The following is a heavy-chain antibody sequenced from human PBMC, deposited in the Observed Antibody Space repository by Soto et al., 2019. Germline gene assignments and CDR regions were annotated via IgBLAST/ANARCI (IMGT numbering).Heavy chain of an antibody. CDR2: ISGRGGST. Sequence: EVQLVESGGGLVQPGGSLRLSCAASGFTFSSYAMSWVRQAPGKGLEWVSVISGRGGSTYYADSVKGRFTISRDNSKNTMYLQMNSLRAEDTAVYYCAKRNWGGWYFDLWGRGTLVTVSS. D-gene: IGHD7-27*01. V-gene: IGHV3-23*04. CDR3: AKRNWGGWYFDL. J-gene: IGHJ2*01. CDR1: GFTFSSYA.